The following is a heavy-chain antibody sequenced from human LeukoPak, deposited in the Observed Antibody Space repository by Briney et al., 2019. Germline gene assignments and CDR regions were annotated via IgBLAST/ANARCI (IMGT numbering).Heavy chain of an antibody. CDR3: AKEGTGIHFDY. Sequence: GGSLRLSCAASGFTFSSYVMIWVRQAPGKGLEWVAEISYDGGNTYYADSVKGRFTISRDNSKNTLYLQMNSLRAEDTAVYYCAKEGTGIHFDYWGQGTLVTVSS. CDR2: ISYDGGNT. J-gene: IGHJ4*02. D-gene: IGHD1-1*01. CDR1: GFTFSSYV. V-gene: IGHV3-30*18.